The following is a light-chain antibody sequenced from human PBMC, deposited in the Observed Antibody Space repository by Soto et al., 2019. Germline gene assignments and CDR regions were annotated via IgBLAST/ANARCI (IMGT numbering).Light chain of an antibody. CDR2: GNS. CDR1: SSNIGAGYD. J-gene: IGLJ1*01. V-gene: IGLV1-40*01. Sequence: QSVLTQPPSVSGAPGQRVTISCTGSSSNIGAGYDVHWYQQLPGTAPKLLIYGNSNRPSGVPDRFSGSKSGTSASLAITGLQAEDEADYYRQSYDSSLSGVFGTGTKGTVL. CDR3: QSYDSSLSGV.